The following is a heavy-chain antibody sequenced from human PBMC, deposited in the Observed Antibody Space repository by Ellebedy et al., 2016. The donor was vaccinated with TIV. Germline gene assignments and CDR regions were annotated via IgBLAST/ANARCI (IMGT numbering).Heavy chain of an antibody. CDR2: ISSSSSYI. CDR1: GFTFSSYS. D-gene: IGHD5-24*01. V-gene: IGHV3-21*01. CDR3: ARAEMATIYYYYYGMDV. J-gene: IGHJ6*02. Sequence: GESLKISCAASGFTFSSYSMNWVRQAPGKGLEWVSSISSSSSYIYYADSVKGRFTISRDNAKNSLYLQMNSLRAEDTAVYYCARAEMATIYYYYYGMDVWGQGTTVTVSS.